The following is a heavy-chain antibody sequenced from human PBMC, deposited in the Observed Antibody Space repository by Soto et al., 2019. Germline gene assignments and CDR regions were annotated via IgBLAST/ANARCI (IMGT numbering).Heavy chain of an antibody. CDR1: EDSVISYG. V-gene: IGHV5-51*01. D-gene: IGHD4-17*01. CDR3: ARLNDYGDVLDDYYYCYGMDV. J-gene: IGHJ6*02. CDR2: IYPGDSDT. Sequence: PMRISCKGAEDSVISYGIGWVLQMPGKGLEWMGIIYPGDSDTRYSPSFQGQVTISADKSISTAYLQWSSLKASDTAMYYCARLNDYGDVLDDYYYCYGMDVWGQGTTVTVSS.